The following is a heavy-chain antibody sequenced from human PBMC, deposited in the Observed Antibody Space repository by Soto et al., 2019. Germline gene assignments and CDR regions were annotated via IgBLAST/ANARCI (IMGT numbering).Heavy chain of an antibody. Sequence: QVQLVQSGGEVKKPGASVEVSCRTSGYMFTTYGMSWVRQAPGQGLEWMAWISAYNGNKKNAQKFQGRVTMTTDTSTSTVSMKLRNLTSDDTGTYFCARTGGGMAARPLEYWGQGTLVTVSS. D-gene: IGHD6-6*01. J-gene: IGHJ4*02. V-gene: IGHV1-18*04. CDR2: ISAYNGNK. CDR3: ARTGGGMAARPLEY. CDR1: GYMFTTYG.